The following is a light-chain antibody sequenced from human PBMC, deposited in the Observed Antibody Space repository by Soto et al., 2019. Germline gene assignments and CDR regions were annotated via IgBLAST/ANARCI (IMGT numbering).Light chain of an antibody. V-gene: IGKV3-11*01. J-gene: IGKJ1*01. CDR2: DAS. CDR1: QTVSSF. CDR3: QQRSNWPKT. Sequence: EVVLTQSPATLSLSPGERATLSCRASQTVSSFLAWYQQRPGQAPRLLIYDASHRATGIPARFSGSGSGTDFTLTISSLEPEDFAVYYCQQRSNWPKTFSQGTKVEIK.